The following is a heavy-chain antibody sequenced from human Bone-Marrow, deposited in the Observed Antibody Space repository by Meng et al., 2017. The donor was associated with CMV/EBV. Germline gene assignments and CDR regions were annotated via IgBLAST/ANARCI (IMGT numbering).Heavy chain of an antibody. D-gene: IGHD3-22*01. CDR1: GGSISSRNW. V-gene: IGHV4-4*02. CDR3: ASLSSGYYYGY. J-gene: IGHJ4*02. CDR2: IYHSGST. Sequence: CAVSGGSISSRNWWSWVRQPPGKGLEWIGEIYHSGSTNYNPSLKSRVTISVDKSKNQFSLKLSSVTAADTAVYYCASLSSGYYYGYWGQGTPVTVSS.